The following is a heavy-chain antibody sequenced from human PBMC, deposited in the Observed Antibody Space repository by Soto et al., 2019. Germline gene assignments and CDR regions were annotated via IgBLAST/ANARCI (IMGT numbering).Heavy chain of an antibody. CDR1: GYTITDYY. CDR2: INPNGGGT. CDR3: ARYCSSPSCSYSNGMDV. Sequence: QVQLVQSGAEVKKPGASVKVSCKASGYTITDYYMHWVRQAPGQGLEWMGWINPNGGGTNYAQKFQGRVTMTRDTSISTACMELSRLRSDDTAVYYCARYCSSPSCSYSNGMDVWGQGTTVTVSS. J-gene: IGHJ6*02. D-gene: IGHD2-2*01. V-gene: IGHV1-2*02.